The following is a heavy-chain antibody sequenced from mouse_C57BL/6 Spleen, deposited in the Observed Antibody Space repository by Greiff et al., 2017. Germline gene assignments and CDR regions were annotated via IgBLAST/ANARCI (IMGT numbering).Heavy chain of an antibody. Sequence: VQLQQPGAELVMPGASVKLSCKASGYTFTSYWMHWVKLRPGQGLEWIGEIDPSDSYTNYNQKFKGKSTLTVDKSSSTAYMQLSSLTSEDSAVYYCASGASYSNSYFDYWGQGTTLTVSS. CDR2: IDPSDSYT. CDR3: ASGASYSNSYFDY. D-gene: IGHD2-5*01. V-gene: IGHV1-69*01. CDR1: GYTFTSYW. J-gene: IGHJ2*01.